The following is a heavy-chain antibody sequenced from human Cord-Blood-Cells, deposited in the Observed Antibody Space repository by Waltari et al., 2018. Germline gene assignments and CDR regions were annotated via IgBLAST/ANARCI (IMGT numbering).Heavy chain of an antibody. V-gene: IGHV3-23*01. CDR1: GITFSSNA. Sequence: EVQLFEPGGGLVQPGGSLRLSCAASGITFSSNAMSWVRQAPGKGLEWVSAISGSGGSTYYADSVKGRFTISRDNSKNTLYLQMNSLRAEDTAVYYCAKDYLSSSWYDYWGQGTLVTVSS. J-gene: IGHJ4*02. CDR2: ISGSGGST. CDR3: AKDYLSSSWYDY. D-gene: IGHD6-13*01.